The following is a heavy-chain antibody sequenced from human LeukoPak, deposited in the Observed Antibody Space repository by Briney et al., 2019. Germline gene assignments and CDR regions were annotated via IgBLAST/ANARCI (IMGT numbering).Heavy chain of an antibody. CDR1: GGTFSSYT. J-gene: IGHJ4*02. D-gene: IGHD2-15*01. CDR3: ATDGQGATLGY. V-gene: IGHV1-69-2*01. Sequence: ASVKVSCKASGGTFSSYTISWVRQAPGKGLEWMGLVDPEDGETIYAEKFQGRVTITADTSTDTAYMELSSLRSEDTAVYYCATDGQGATLGYWGQGTLVTVSS. CDR2: VDPEDGET.